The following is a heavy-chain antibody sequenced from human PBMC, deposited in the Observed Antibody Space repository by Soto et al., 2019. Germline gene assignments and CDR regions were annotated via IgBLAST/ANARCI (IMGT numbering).Heavy chain of an antibody. CDR1: GSAFAAYY. Sequence: ASVNGSCKTSGSAFAAYYIHWVRQAPGQGLEWMGFIFPNSGGSTPSAQQFEGRVTMTRDSSISTAYLELSGLTPDDTAVYYCAKDEGGIFDSWGQGTLVTVSS. J-gene: IGHJ4*01. V-gene: IGHV1-2*02. D-gene: IGHD3-16*01. CDR3: AKDEGGIFDS. CDR2: IFPNSGGST.